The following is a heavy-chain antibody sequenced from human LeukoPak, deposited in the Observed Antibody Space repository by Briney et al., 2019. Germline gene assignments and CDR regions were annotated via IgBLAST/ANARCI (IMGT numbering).Heavy chain of an antibody. J-gene: IGHJ4*02. CDR3: AKRGVVIRVFLVGFHKEAYYFDS. V-gene: IGHV3-23*01. Sequence: GGSLRLSCAVSGLTLSNYGMSWVRQAPGKGVEWVAGLSGSGGGTNYADSVQGRFTISSDNPKSTLYLQMNSLIAEDTAVYFCAKRGVVIRVFLVGFHKEAYYFDSWGQGALVTVSS. CDR1: GLTLSNYG. D-gene: IGHD3-10*01. CDR2: LSGSGGGT.